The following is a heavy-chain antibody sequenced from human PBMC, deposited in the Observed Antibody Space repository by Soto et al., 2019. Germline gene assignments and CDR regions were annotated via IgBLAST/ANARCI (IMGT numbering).Heavy chain of an antibody. CDR1: GGSISSYY. Sequence: SETLSLTCTVSGGSISSYYWSWIRQPAGKGLEWIGRIYTSGSTNYNPSLKSRVTMSVDTSKNQFSLKLRSVTAADTAVYYCAGTYYYGSGSYYYGMDVWGQGTTVTVSS. CDR2: IYTSGST. D-gene: IGHD3-10*01. J-gene: IGHJ6*02. V-gene: IGHV4-4*07. CDR3: AGTYYYGSGSYYYGMDV.